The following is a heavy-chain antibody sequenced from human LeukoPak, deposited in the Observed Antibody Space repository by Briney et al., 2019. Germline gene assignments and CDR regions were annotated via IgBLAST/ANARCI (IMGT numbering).Heavy chain of an antibody. V-gene: IGHV3-9*01. J-gene: IGHJ5*02. D-gene: IGHD3-10*01. CDR3: AKDANYGSGSYIDNWFDP. CDR2: ISWNSGTI. Sequence: PGGSLRLSCAASGFTFDGYAMHWVRQAPGKGLEWVSGISWNSGTIGYADSVKGRFTISRDNAKNSLYLQMNSLRAEDTALYYCAKDANYGSGSYIDNWFDPWGQGTLVTVSS. CDR1: GFTFDGYA.